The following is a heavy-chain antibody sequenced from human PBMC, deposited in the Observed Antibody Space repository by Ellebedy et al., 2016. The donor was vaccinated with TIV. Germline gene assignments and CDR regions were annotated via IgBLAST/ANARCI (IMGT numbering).Heavy chain of an antibody. CDR3: VKSSGNYDYGMDV. CDR1: GFTFSTTG. D-gene: IGHD3-3*01. J-gene: IGHJ6*02. CDR2: IRSDGDTK. V-gene: IGHV3-33*03. Sequence: GESLKISCAASGFTFSTTGMHWVRQAPGKGLEWVAVIRSDGDTKFYADSVKGRFTISRDNSKSTLYLQMNSLRVEDTAVYYCVKSSGNYDYGMDVWGHGATVTVS.